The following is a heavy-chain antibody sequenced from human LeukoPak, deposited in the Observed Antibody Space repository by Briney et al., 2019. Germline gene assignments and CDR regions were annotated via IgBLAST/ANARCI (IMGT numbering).Heavy chain of an antibody. Sequence: PGGSLRLSCAASGFTVSSNYMSWVRQAPGKGLEWVSVIYSGGSTYYADSVKGRFTIFRDNSKNTLYLQMNSLRAEDTAVYYCAREGVYSSSWYSFDYWGQGTLVTVSS. V-gene: IGHV3-53*01. CDR2: IYSGGST. CDR3: AREGVYSSSWYSFDY. J-gene: IGHJ4*02. CDR1: GFTVSSNY. D-gene: IGHD6-13*01.